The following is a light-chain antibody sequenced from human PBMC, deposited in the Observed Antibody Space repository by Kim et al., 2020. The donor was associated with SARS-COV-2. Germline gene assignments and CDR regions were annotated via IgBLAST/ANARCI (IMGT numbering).Light chain of an antibody. V-gene: IGKV3-20*01. CDR2: AAS. Sequence: EIVLTQSPGTLSLSPGDRATLSCRASQSVTNSYLAWYQQKPGQPPSLLIFAASIRAANIPDRFSGSGSGTDFTLTINRLEPEDFAEYYCQKYSSSPQTFGQGTKVDIK. CDR3: QKYSSSPQT. J-gene: IGKJ1*01. CDR1: QSVTNSY.